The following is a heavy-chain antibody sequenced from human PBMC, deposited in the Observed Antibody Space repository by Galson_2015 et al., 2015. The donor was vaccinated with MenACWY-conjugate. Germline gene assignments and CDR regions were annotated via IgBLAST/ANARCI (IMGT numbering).Heavy chain of an antibody. J-gene: IGHJ5*02. Sequence: SVKVSCKASGYTFTSYAMHWVRQAPGQGLEWMGWIDTDTGDPTYAQGFAGRFVFSLDTSVNTAYLQISRLTVEDTAVYYCARDHYCSSTSCYDSTSGIDPWGQGTLVTVSS. CDR2: IDTDTGDP. D-gene: IGHD2-2*01. V-gene: IGHV7-4-1*02. CDR1: GYTFTSYA. CDR3: ARDHYCSSTSCYDSTSGIDP.